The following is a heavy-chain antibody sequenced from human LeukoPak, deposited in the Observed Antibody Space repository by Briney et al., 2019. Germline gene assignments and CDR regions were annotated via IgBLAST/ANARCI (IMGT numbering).Heavy chain of an antibody. CDR3: ARVAGGLSPFDY. Sequence: PSETLSLTCTVSGVSISSYYWSWIRQPPGKGLEWIGYIYSSGSTNYNHSLKSRVTISVDTSKNQFSLKLSSVTAADTAVYYCARVAGGLSPFDYWGRGTLVTVSS. CDR2: IYSSGST. CDR1: GVSISSYY. V-gene: IGHV4-59*01. D-gene: IGHD3-16*02. J-gene: IGHJ4*02.